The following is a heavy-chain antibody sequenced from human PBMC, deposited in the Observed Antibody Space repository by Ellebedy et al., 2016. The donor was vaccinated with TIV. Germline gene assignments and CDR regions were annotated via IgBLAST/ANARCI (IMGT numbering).Heavy chain of an antibody. V-gene: IGHV1-69*13. CDR1: GGTFSSYA. J-gene: IGHJ3*02. Sequence: AASVKVSCKASGGTFSSYAISWVRQAPGQGLEWMGGIIPIIDTADYAQKFQGRVTITADDSTSTAYMELSSLGSEDTALYYCARELVGTYYYDSRGYIDAFDIWGQGTMVTVSS. D-gene: IGHD3-22*01. CDR2: IIPIIDTA. CDR3: ARELVGTYYYDSRGYIDAFDI.